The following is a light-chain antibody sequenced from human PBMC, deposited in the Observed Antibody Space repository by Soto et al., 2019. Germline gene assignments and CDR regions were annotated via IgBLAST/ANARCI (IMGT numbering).Light chain of an antibody. V-gene: IGKV1-9*01. CDR2: AAS. Sequence: DIQLTQSPSFLSASVGDRVTITCRATQGISNYLAWYQQRPGKAPRLLIYAASRLQRGVPSRFSGSESGTDFTLTISNLQPEDFATYYCLQSNSFPLTFGGGTKVDIK. CDR3: LQSNSFPLT. J-gene: IGKJ4*01. CDR1: QGISNY.